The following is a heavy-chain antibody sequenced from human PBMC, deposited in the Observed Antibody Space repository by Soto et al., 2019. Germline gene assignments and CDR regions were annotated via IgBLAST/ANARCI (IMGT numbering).Heavy chain of an antibody. CDR3: VKDGSSGWPYYYGLDV. CDR1: GFTFSSYG. J-gene: IGHJ6*02. V-gene: IGHV3-30*02. CDR2: IWYDGSDK. D-gene: IGHD6-19*01. Sequence: GGSLRLSCAASGFTFSSYGMHWVRQAPGKGLEWVAVIWYDGSDKYYADSVKGRFTISRDNSKNTLYLQMSSLRAEDTAVYYCVKDGSSGWPYYYGLDVWGQGTTVTVSS.